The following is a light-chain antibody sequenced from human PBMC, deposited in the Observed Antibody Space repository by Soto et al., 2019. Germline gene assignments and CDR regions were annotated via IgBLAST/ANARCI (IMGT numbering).Light chain of an antibody. J-gene: IGKJ1*01. V-gene: IGKV1-5*03. Sequence: DIQMTQSPSTLSASVGDRVTITCRASQSISSWLAWYQQKPGRAPKLLIYQASSSEIGVPSRFSGSGSGTEFTLTISSLQPDDVATYYCQYYKESSTFGQGTRLEIK. CDR1: QSISSW. CDR2: QAS. CDR3: QYYKESST.